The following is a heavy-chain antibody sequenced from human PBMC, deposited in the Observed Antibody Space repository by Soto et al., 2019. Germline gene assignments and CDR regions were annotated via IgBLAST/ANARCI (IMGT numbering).Heavy chain of an antibody. D-gene: IGHD1-26*01. Sequence: QVQLQESGPGLVKPSETLSLTCTVSGGSISSYYWSWIRQPPGKGLEWIGYIYYSGSTNYNPSLKSRVTISVDATKKQFSLKLRSVTAAETAVDYCSREMGNMGAYWGQGTLVTVSS. J-gene: IGHJ4*02. V-gene: IGHV4-59*01. CDR2: IYYSGST. CDR3: SREMGNMGAY. CDR1: GGSISSYY.